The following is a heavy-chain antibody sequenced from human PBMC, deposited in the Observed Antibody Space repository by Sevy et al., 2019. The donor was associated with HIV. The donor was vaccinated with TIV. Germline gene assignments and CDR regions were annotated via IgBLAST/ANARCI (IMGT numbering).Heavy chain of an antibody. CDR1: GFTFSDHG. J-gene: IGHJ6*02. Sequence: GGSLRLSCEASGFTFSDHGMNWVRQAPGKGLEWVALISFDGSVKYYADSVKGRFTISRDNSKNTLYLQTTGLRVEDTAVYYCARECSGGDYGMDVWGQGTTVTVSS. CDR3: ARECSGGDYGMDV. V-gene: IGHV3-30*03. D-gene: IGHD3-10*02. CDR2: ISFDGSVK.